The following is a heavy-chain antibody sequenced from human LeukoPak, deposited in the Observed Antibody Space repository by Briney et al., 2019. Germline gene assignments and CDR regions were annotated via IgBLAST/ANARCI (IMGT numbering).Heavy chain of an antibody. D-gene: IGHD3-10*01. Sequence: PGGSLRLSCAASGFTFNNYAMSWVRQAPGEGLEWVSAISGSDAGTYYADSVKGRFTISRDNSKNTLYLQMNSLRAEDTAVYYCAKVLSLLWFGEQAPLLDYWGQGTLVTVSS. J-gene: IGHJ4*02. CDR1: GFTFNNYA. CDR2: ISGSDAGT. CDR3: AKVLSLLWFGEQAPLLDY. V-gene: IGHV3-23*01.